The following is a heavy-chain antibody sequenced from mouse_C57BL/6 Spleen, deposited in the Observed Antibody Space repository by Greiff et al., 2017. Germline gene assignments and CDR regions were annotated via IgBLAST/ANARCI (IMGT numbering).Heavy chain of an antibody. CDR1: GYTFTDYY. V-gene: IGHV1-26*01. J-gene: IGHJ4*01. D-gene: IGHD2-4*01. CDR3: AGNDYVDYAMDY. CDR2: INPNNGGT. Sequence: EVQLQQSGPELVKPGASVKISCKASGYTFTDYYMNWVKQSHGKSLEWIGDINPNNGGTSYNQKFKGKATLTVDKSSSTAYMELRSLTSEDSAVYYCAGNDYVDYAMDYWGQGTSVTVSS.